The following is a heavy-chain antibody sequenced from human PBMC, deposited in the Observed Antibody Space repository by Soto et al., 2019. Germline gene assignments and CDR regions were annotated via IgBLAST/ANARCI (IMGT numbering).Heavy chain of an antibody. J-gene: IGHJ5*02. V-gene: IGHV3-23*01. Sequence: PGGSLRLSCSASGFSFSSYSMHWGRQAPGKGLEFISAIRSDGAYTEYADSVKGRFTISRDNSKNTLYLQMNSLRAEDTAVYYCAKEKISTSCCNWFDPWGQGTLVTVSS. CDR1: GFSFSSYS. D-gene: IGHD2-2*01. CDR2: IRSDGAYT. CDR3: AKEKISTSCCNWFDP.